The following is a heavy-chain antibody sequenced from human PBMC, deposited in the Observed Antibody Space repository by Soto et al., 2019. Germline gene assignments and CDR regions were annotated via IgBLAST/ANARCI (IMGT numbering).Heavy chain of an antibody. Sequence: QVHLVESGGGVVRPGRSLRLACEASGFTFSTYGMHWVRQAPGKGLQWVAVIWYDGTNAYYADSVKGRFTISRDNSKDKLYLEMNNLRTDDTAVYYCARVEAPLIHSDHYYYGMDVWGQGTTVTV. CDR1: GFTFSTYG. V-gene: IGHV3-33*01. J-gene: IGHJ6*02. CDR2: IWYDGTNA. CDR3: ARVEAPLIHSDHYYYGMDV. D-gene: IGHD5-18*01.